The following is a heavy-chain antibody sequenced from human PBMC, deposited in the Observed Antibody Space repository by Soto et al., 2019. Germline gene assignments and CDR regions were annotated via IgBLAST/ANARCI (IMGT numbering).Heavy chain of an antibody. CDR1: GFTFSDHY. CDR3: AREPAAGVDYYYYMDV. J-gene: IGHJ6*03. V-gene: IGHV3-72*01. CDR2: TRNKANSYTT. Sequence: GGSLRLSCAASGFTFSDHYMDWVRQAPGKGLEWVGRTRNKANSYTTEYAASVKGRFTISRDDSKNSLYLQMNSLKTEDTAVYYCAREPAAGVDYYYYMDVWGKGTTVTVSS. D-gene: IGHD2-2*01.